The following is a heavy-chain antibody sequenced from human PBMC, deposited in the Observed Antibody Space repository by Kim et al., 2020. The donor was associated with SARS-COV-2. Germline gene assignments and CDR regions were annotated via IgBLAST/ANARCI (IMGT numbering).Heavy chain of an antibody. CDR3: ARYSGYSYGYYYYYYYMDV. CDR2: IYYSGST. J-gene: IGHJ6*03. V-gene: IGHV4-59*08. D-gene: IGHD5-18*01. CDR1: GGSISSYY. Sequence: SETLSLTCTVSGGSISSYYWSWIRQPPGKGLEWIGYIYYSGSTNYNPSLKSRVTISVDTSKNQFSLKLSSVTAADTAVYYCARYSGYSYGYYYYYYYMDVWGKGTTVTVSS.